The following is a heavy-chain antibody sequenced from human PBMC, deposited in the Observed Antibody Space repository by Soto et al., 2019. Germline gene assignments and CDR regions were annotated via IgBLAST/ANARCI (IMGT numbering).Heavy chain of an antibody. CDR1: GESISSSSYY. V-gene: IGHV4-39*01. CDR2: IYYSGRT. Sequence: SETLSLTCTVSGESISSSSYYWGWIRQPPGKGLEWIGSIYYSGRTYYNPSFKSRVTISIDTSKNQFSLKLSSVTATDTAVYYCARQRTTVVTQAYFDHWGQGALVTVSS. D-gene: IGHD2-21*02. J-gene: IGHJ4*02. CDR3: ARQRTTVVTQAYFDH.